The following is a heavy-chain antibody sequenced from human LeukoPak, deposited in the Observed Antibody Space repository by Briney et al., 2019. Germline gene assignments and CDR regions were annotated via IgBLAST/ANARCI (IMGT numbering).Heavy chain of an antibody. CDR3: ASGGGIDY. CDR2: ISSYNGNT. Sequence: ASVKVSCKASGSTFASYDISWVRQAPGQGLEWMGWISSYNGNTNYAQKLQGRVSMTTDTSTSTAYLELMSLRSGDTAVYYCASGGGIDYWGQGTLVTVSS. CDR1: GSTFASYD. V-gene: IGHV1-18*01. J-gene: IGHJ4*02. D-gene: IGHD1-26*01.